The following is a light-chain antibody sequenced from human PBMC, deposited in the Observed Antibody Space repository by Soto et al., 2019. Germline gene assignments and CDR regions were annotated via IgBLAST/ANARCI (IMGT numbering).Light chain of an antibody. CDR1: QSISSW. Sequence: DIQMTQSPFTLCASVGDXVTITCRASQSISSWLAWYQQKPGKAPKLLIYKASTLESGVPSNFSGSGSGTEFTLTISSLQPEDFATYYCQQYNSYPWTFDQGTKVDIK. V-gene: IGKV1-5*03. J-gene: IGKJ1*01. CDR3: QQYNSYPWT. CDR2: KAS.